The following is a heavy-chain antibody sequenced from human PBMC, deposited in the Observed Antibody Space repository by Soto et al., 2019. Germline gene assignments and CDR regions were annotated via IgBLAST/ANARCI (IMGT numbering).Heavy chain of an antibody. CDR1: GFTFSSYS. CDR3: ARDLNYGHCDY. Sequence: EVQLVESGGGLVQPGGSLRLSCAASGFTFSSYSMNWVRQAPGKGLEWVSYISSSSSTIYYADSVKGRSTISRDNAKNSLYLQMNSLRAEYTAVYYCARDLNYGHCDYWGQGTLVTVSS. D-gene: IGHD4-17*01. J-gene: IGHJ4*02. CDR2: ISSSSSTI. V-gene: IGHV3-48*01.